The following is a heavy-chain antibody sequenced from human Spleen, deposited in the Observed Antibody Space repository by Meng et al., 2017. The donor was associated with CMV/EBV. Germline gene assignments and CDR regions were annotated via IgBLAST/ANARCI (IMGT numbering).Heavy chain of an antibody. CDR2: ISAYNGNT. Sequence: ASVKVSCKASGYTFTRNGISWVRQAPGQGLEWMGWISAYNGNTNYAQKLQGRVTMTTDTSTSTAYMELRSLRSDDTAVYYCERGPGPLLGYCSSTSCYRFYWFDPWGQGTLVTVSS. J-gene: IGHJ5*02. V-gene: IGHV1-18*01. CDR1: GYTFTRNG. CDR3: ERGPGPLLGYCSSTSCYRFYWFDP. D-gene: IGHD2-2*01.